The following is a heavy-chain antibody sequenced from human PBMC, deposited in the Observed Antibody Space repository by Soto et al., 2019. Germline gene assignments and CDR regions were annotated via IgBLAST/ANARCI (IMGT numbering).Heavy chain of an antibody. CDR3: TRRYNWNDYYFDP. Sequence: SETLSLTCTVSGGSIRVQGYYWTWIRQTPGKGLEWVGSSYYSGTSYFNPALKGRVTISVDTSTNQFSLRLTSVTAADTAVYYCTRRYNWNDYYFDPWGQGTLVTVSS. V-gene: IGHV4-39*01. J-gene: IGHJ5*02. CDR2: SYYSGTS. CDR1: GGSIRVQGYY. D-gene: IGHD1-20*01.